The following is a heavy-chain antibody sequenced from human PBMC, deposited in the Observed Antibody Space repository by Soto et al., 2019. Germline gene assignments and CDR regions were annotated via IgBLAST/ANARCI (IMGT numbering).Heavy chain of an antibody. CDR3: ARDRYSYDSRAYQGVDWYFDR. V-gene: IGHV3-33*01. CDR2: IWYDGSHE. D-gene: IGHD3-22*01. Sequence: QVQLVESGGGVVQPGRSLRLSCAASGFIFSNYGMHWVRQAPGKGLEWVAVIWYDGSHESYADSVKGRFTISRDNSKNTLFLEMNSLRAEDTAVYYCARDRYSYDSRAYQGVDWYFDRWGRGTLVTVSS. CDR1: GFIFSNYG. J-gene: IGHJ2*01.